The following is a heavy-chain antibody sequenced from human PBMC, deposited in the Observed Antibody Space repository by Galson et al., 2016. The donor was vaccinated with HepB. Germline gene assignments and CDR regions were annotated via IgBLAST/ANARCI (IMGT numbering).Heavy chain of an antibody. V-gene: IGHV3-7*04. Sequence: FFVDSVRGRFTISRENAKRSLYLQMSSLRVEDTALYYCAGDILREVGVHWGQGTLVTVSS. CDR3: AGDILREVGVH. J-gene: IGHJ4*02. D-gene: IGHD1-26*01.